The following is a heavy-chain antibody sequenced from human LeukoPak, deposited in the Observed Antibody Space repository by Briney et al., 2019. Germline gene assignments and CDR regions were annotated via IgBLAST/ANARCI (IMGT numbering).Heavy chain of an antibody. Sequence: GGSLRLSCAASGFTFSSYSMNWVRQAPGKGLEWVSSISSSSSYIYYADSVKGRFTISRDNAKNSLYLQMNSLRAEDTAVYYCARDRKVDIVVVPAASANSGYYYYYGMDVWGQGTTVTVSS. CDR3: ARDRKVDIVVVPAASANSGYYYYYGMDV. D-gene: IGHD2-2*03. CDR2: ISSSSSYI. J-gene: IGHJ6*02. CDR1: GFTFSSYS. V-gene: IGHV3-21*01.